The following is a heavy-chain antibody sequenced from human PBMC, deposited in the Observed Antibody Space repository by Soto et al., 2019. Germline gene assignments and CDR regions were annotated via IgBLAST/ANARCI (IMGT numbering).Heavy chain of an antibody. CDR2: IYYSGST. CDR1: GGSISSYY. D-gene: IGHD3-22*01. Sequence: SETLSLTCTVSGGSISSYYWSWIRQPPGKGLEWIGYIYYSGSTNYNPSLKSRVTISVDTSKNQFSLKLSSVTAADTAVYYCAREGYYHSSGSYCGQGTLVPVPQ. V-gene: IGHV4-59*01. J-gene: IGHJ4*02. CDR3: AREGYYHSSGSY.